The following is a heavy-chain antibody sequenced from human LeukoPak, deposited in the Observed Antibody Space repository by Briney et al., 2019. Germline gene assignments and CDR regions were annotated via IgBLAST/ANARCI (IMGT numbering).Heavy chain of an antibody. V-gene: IGHV1-2*02. CDR1: GYTFTGYY. J-gene: IGHJ4*02. D-gene: IGHD7-27*01. CDR2: INPNSGGT. CDR3: ARDTHPLTGIYYFDY. Sequence: ASLKVSCKASGYTFTGYYMHWVRQAPGQGLEWMGWINPNSGGTNYAQKFQGRVTMTRDTSISTAYMELSRLRSDDTAVYYCARDTHPLTGIYYFDYWGQGTLVTVSS.